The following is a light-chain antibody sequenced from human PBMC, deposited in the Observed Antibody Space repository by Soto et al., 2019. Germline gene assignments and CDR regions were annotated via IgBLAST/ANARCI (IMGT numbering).Light chain of an antibody. J-gene: IGLJ1*01. CDR2: EDN. CDR1: SSNIGGNS. CDR3: GSWDTSLSAYV. Sequence: QSVLTQPPAVSAAPGPKVTISCSGSSSNIGGNSVSWYQQLPGTAPKLLIYEDNKRPSGIPYRFAGSKSGTSATLVMSTFQSGDEADYYCGSWDTSLSAYVFGTATKVT. V-gene: IGLV1-51*01.